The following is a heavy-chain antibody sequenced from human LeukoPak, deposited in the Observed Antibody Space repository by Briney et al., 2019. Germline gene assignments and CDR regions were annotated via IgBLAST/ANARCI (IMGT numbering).Heavy chain of an antibody. CDR2: IKSNPRRSTT. CDR1: GFTFTEAW. V-gene: IGHV3-15*01. Sequence: KPGGSLRLSCAASGFTFTEAWLRWVRQAPGKGREWVGRIKSNPRRSTTDYRAPLKGSFTISIDYSKNPLYLEMNSLTTEDTAMYYCTADLYVSSTYCHDYWGQGTLVTVSS. J-gene: IGHJ4*02. D-gene: IGHD2/OR15-2a*01. CDR3: TADLYVSSTYCHDY.